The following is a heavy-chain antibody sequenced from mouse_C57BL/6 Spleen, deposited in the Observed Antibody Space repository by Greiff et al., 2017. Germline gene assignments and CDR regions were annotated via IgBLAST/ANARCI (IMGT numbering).Heavy chain of an antibody. CDR3: ARLMDY. CDR1: GFTFSSYG. J-gene: IGHJ4*01. CDR2: ISSGGSYT. V-gene: IGHV5-6*01. Sequence: EVQVVESGGDLVKPGGSLKLSCAASGFTFSSYGMSWVRQTPDKRLEWVATISSGGSYTYYPDSVKGRFTISRDNAKNTLYLQVSSLKSEDTAMYYCARLMDYWGQGTSVTVSS.